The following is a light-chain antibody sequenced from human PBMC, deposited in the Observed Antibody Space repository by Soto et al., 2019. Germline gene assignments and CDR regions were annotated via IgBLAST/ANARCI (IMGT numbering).Light chain of an antibody. CDR1: QSISSY. Sequence: DLQMTQSPSSLSASVGDRVTITCRASQSISSYLNWYQQKPGKAPKLLIYAASSLQSGVPSRFSGSGSGTDFTLTISSLQPEDFATYYCQQSYSTPRFGHGTKVDIK. J-gene: IGKJ3*01. CDR2: AAS. V-gene: IGKV1-39*01. CDR3: QQSYSTPR.